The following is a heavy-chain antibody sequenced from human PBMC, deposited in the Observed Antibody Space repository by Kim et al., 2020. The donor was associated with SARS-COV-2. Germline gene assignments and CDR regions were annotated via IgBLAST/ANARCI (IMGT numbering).Heavy chain of an antibody. CDR1: GFTFSSYS. D-gene: IGHD3-22*01. CDR3: ARRGSSGYTDAFDI. Sequence: GGSLRLSCAASGFTFSSYSMNWVRQAPGKGLEWVSSISSSSYIYYADSVKGRFTISRDNAKNSLYLQMNSLRTEDTAVYYCARRGSSGYTDAFDIWGQGTMVTVSS. V-gene: IGHV3-21*01. J-gene: IGHJ3*02. CDR2: ISSSSYI.